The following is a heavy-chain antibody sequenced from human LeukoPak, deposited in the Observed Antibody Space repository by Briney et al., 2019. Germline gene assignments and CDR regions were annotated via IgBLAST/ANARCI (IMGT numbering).Heavy chain of an antibody. D-gene: IGHD6-13*01. Sequence: ASVKVSCKASGYTFTGYYMHWVRQAPGQGLEWMGWINPNSGGTNYAQKFQGRVTMTRDTSISTAYMELSRLRSDDTAVYYCARVLPSGYSSSWYVCWGQGTLVTVSS. CDR3: ARVLPSGYSSSWYVC. J-gene: IGHJ5*01. CDR1: GYTFTGYY. CDR2: INPNSGGT. V-gene: IGHV1-2*02.